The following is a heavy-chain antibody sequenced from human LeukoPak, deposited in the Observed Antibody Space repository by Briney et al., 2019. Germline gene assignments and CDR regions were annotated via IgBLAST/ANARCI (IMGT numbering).Heavy chain of an antibody. CDR3: ARDQPSHSRRPLDI. V-gene: IGHV4-34*01. Sequence: PSETLSLTCAVYAGSFGGYYWSWIRQPPGKGLEWIGSIYHSGRTFYNPSLKSRVTISVDTSKNQFSLKLTSVTAADTAVYYCARDQPSHSRRPLDIWGQGTMVTVSS. D-gene: IGHD6-25*01. CDR1: AGSFGGYY. CDR2: IYHSGRT. J-gene: IGHJ3*02.